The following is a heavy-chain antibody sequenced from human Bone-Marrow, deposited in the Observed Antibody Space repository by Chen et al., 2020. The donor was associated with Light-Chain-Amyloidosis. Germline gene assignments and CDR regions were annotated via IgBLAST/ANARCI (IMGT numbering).Heavy chain of an antibody. CDR1: GFTFSSYD. CDR3: AKDISYDDILPGYSADAFDI. Sequence: QVQLVESGGGVVQPGRSLRLSCATSGFTFSSYDMHWVRQAPGKGLEWVAVIWSDGSNKYYADSVKGRLTISRDNSKNALFLQMNSLRAEDTAVYYCAKDISYDDILPGYSADAFDIWGQGTMVTVSS. CDR2: IWSDGSNK. D-gene: IGHD3-9*01. J-gene: IGHJ3*02. V-gene: IGHV3-33*06.